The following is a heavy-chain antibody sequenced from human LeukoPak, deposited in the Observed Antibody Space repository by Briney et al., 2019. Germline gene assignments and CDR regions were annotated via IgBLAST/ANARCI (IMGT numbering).Heavy chain of an antibody. V-gene: IGHV3-15*01. J-gene: IGHJ4*02. CDR2: IKSKTDGGTT. Sequence: GGSLRLSCAASGFTFSNAWMSWVRQAPGKGLEWVGRIKSKTDGGTTDYAAPVKGRFTISGDDSKNTLYLQMNSLKTEDTAVYYCTPTFSSWYASSFDYWGQGTLVTVSS. D-gene: IGHD6-13*01. CDR3: TPTFSSWYASSFDY. CDR1: GFTFSNAW.